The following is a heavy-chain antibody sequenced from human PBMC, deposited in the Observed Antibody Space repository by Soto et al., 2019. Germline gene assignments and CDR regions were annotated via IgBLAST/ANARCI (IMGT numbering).Heavy chain of an antibody. J-gene: IGHJ6*02. Sequence: QVQLVESGGGVVQPGRSLRLSCAASGFTFSSYAMHWVRQAPGKGLEWVAVISYDGSNKYYADSVKGRFTISRDNSKNTLYLQMNSLRAEDTAVYYCARDRVVYAINYYYGMDVWGQGTTVTVSS. CDR3: ARDRVVYAINYYYGMDV. D-gene: IGHD2-8*02. V-gene: IGHV3-30-3*01. CDR1: GFTFSSYA. CDR2: ISYDGSNK.